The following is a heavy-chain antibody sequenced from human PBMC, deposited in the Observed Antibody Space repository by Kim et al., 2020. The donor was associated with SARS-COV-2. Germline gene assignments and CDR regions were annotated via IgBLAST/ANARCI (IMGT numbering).Heavy chain of an antibody. J-gene: IGHJ4*02. CDR2: IYSGGST. CDR1: GFTVSSNY. CDR3: ARGYSSSFLYYFDY. Sequence: GGSLRLSCAASGFTVSSNYMSWVRQAPGKGLEWVSVIYSGGSTYYADSVKGRFTISRDNSKNTLYLQMNSLRAEDTAVYYCARGYSSSFLYYFDYWGQGTLVTVSS. D-gene: IGHD6-13*01. V-gene: IGHV3-53*01.